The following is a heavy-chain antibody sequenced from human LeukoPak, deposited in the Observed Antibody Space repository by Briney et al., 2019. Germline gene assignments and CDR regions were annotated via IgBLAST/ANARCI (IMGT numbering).Heavy chain of an antibody. V-gene: IGHV1-3*01. CDR1: GYTFTRNA. J-gene: IGHJ2*01. CDR3: AREGDYYGSGSYSA. CDR2: INAGNGNT. Sequence: ASVKVSCKASGYTFTRNAIYWVRQAPGQRLEWMGWINAGNGNTKYSQKFQGRVTITRDTSASTAYMELSSLRSEDTAVYYCAREGDYYGSGSYSAWGRGTLVTVSS. D-gene: IGHD3-10*01.